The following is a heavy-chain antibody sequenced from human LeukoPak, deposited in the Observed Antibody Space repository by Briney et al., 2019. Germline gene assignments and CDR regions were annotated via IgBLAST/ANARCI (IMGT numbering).Heavy chain of an antibody. Sequence: GASVKVSCKASGYTFTGYYMHWVRQAPGQGLGGRGWINPNSGGTNYAQKFQGRVTMTRDTSISTAYMELSRLRSDDTAVYYCARGASGVYTVTTSWFDPWGQGTLVTVSS. CDR1: GYTFTGYY. V-gene: IGHV1-2*02. D-gene: IGHD4-17*01. CDR3: ARGASGVYTVTTSWFDP. J-gene: IGHJ5*02. CDR2: INPNSGGT.